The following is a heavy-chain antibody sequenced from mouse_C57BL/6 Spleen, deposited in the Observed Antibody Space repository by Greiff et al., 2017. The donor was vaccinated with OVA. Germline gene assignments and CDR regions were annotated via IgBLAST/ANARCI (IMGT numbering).Heavy chain of an antibody. V-gene: IGHV1-55*01. Sequence: QVQLQQPGAELVKPGASVKMSCKASGYTFTSYWITWVKQRPGQGLEWIGDISPGSGSTNYNEKFKGKATLTGDTSSSTAYMQLSSLTSEDSAVYYFARLDSSGYLDYWGQGTTPTVSS. CDR3: ARLDSSGYLDY. CDR2: ISPGSGST. D-gene: IGHD3-2*02. J-gene: IGHJ2*01. CDR1: GYTFTSYW.